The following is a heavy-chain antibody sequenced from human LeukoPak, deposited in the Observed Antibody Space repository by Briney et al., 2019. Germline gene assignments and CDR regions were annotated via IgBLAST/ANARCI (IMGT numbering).Heavy chain of an antibody. CDR1: GYTFTSYD. V-gene: IGHV1-8*01. D-gene: IGHD2-15*01. CDR3: ARGVGYCSGGSCDAFDI. Sequence: ASVKVSCKASGYTFTSYDINWVRQATGQGLEWMGCMNPNSGNTGYAQKFQGRVTMTRNTSISTAYMELSSLRSEDTAVYYCARGVGYCSGGSCDAFDIWGQGTMVTVSS. CDR2: MNPNSGNT. J-gene: IGHJ3*02.